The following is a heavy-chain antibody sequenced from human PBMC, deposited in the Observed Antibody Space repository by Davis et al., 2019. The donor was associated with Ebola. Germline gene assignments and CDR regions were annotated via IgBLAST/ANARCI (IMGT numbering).Heavy chain of an antibody. CDR1: GGSISSSSYY. CDR3: ARHKSIVVVH. CDR2: IYYSGST. D-gene: IGHD2-21*01. J-gene: IGHJ4*02. V-gene: IGHV4-39*01. Sequence: MPSETLSLTCTVSGGSISSSSYYWGWIRQPPGKGLEWIGSIYYSGSTYYNPSLKSRVTISVDTSKNQFSLKLSSVTAADMAVYYCARHKSIVVVHWGQGTLVTVSS.